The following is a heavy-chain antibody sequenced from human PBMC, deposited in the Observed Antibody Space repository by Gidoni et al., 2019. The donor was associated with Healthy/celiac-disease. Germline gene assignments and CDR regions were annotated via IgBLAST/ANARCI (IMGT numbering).Heavy chain of an antibody. Sequence: EVQLVESGGVVVQPGGSLRLSCAASGFTFDDYTMHWVRQAPGKGLEWVSLISWDGGSTYYADSVKGRFTISRDNSKNSLYLQMNSLRTEDTALYYCAKDIGHYGSGSYPYDAFDIRGQGTMVTVSS. D-gene: IGHD3-10*01. V-gene: IGHV3-43*01. CDR2: ISWDGGST. CDR3: AKDIGHYGSGSYPYDAFDI. CDR1: GFTFDDYT. J-gene: IGHJ3*02.